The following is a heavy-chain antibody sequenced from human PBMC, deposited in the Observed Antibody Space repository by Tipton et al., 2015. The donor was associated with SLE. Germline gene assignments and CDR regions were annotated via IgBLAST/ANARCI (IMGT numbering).Heavy chain of an antibody. CDR2: IYYTGNS. CDR1: GDSISSHY. J-gene: IGHJ5*02. CDR3: ARAGLRKGPGIPGWFGP. Sequence: TLSLTCTVSGDSISSHYWAWIRQSPGKGLEWIEYIYYTGNSNYNPSLKSRVSTSVDTSKNQFSLRLTSVTAADTAVYYCARAGLRKGPGIPGWFGPWGQGILVTVSS. V-gene: IGHV4-59*11. D-gene: IGHD3-3*01.